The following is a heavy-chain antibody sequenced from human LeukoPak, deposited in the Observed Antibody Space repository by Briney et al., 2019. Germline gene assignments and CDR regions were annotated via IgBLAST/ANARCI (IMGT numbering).Heavy chain of an antibody. CDR1: GGSISSYY. Sequence: SETLSLTCTVSGGSISSYYWSWIRQPAGKGLEWIGRIYTSGSTNYNPSLKSRVTMSVDTSKNQFSLKLSSVTAADTAVYYCAGSMDIVVVPAAGHDAFDIWGQGTMVTVSS. J-gene: IGHJ3*02. CDR2: IYTSGST. D-gene: IGHD2-2*03. V-gene: IGHV4-4*07. CDR3: AGSMDIVVVPAAGHDAFDI.